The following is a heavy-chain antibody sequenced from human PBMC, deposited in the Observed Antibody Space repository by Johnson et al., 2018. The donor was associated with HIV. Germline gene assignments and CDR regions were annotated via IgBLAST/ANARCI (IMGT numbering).Heavy chain of an antibody. Sequence: QVQLVESGGGVVQPGRSLRLSCAASGFTFSSYAMHWVRQAPGKGLEWVAVISYDGKNNYYTGSVKGRFTSSGDNSKNTLYLQMNSLRDEDTAVYYCAREGGGTLLLGDEGACDIWGQGTMVTVSS. CDR3: AREGGGTLLLGDEGACDI. J-gene: IGHJ3*02. D-gene: IGHD3-10*01. CDR1: GFTFSSYA. V-gene: IGHV3-30*04. CDR2: ISYDGKNN.